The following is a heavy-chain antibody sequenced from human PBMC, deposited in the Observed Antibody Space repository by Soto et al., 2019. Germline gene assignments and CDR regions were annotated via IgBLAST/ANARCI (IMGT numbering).Heavy chain of an antibody. J-gene: IGHJ4*02. D-gene: IGHD6-13*01. CDR1: GFTFSSYA. Sequence: GGSLRRSCAASGFTFSSYAMSWVRQAPGRGLEWVSAISGSGGSTYYADSVKGRFTISRDNSKNTLYLQMNSLRAEDTAVYYCAKLPYSSSWARFDYWGQGTLVTVSS. V-gene: IGHV3-23*01. CDR2: ISGSGGST. CDR3: AKLPYSSSWARFDY.